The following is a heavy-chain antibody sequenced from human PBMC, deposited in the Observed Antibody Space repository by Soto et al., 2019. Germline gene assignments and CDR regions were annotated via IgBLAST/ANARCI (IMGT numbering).Heavy chain of an antibody. CDR2: VSAYNGER. J-gene: IGHJ4*01. V-gene: IGHV1-18*01. CDR3: SRGTSIPASGDY. D-gene: IGHD6-6*01. Sequence: QVQLVQSGAEVKKPGASVKVSCKASGYTFTNYGFNWVRQAPVQGLEWLGWVSAYNGERRYAQRVQARVIMTTDTSTTTAYMELRSLRSDDTAVYYCSRGTSIPASGDYWGQGTLVTVSS. CDR1: GYTFTNYG.